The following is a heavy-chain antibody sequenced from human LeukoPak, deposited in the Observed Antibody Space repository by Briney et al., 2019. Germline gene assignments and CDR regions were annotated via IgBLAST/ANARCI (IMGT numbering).Heavy chain of an antibody. CDR1: GGTFSSYA. V-gene: IGHV1-69*13. CDR2: IIPIFGTA. Sequence: VASVKVSCKASGGTFSSYAISWVRQAPGQGLEWMGGIIPIFGTANYAQKFQGRVTITADESTGTAYMELSSLRSEDTAVYYCASCFLVVPAASGLFGWFDPWGQGTLVTVSS. J-gene: IGHJ5*02. D-gene: IGHD2-2*01. CDR3: ASCFLVVPAASGLFGWFDP.